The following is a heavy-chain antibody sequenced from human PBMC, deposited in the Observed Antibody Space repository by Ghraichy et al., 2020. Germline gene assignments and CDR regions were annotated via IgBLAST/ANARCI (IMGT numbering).Heavy chain of an antibody. CDR1: GFTFSSFS. D-gene: IGHD1-26*01. Sequence: GGSLRLSCAASGFTFSSFSMNWVRQAPRKGLEWVSYISSDSSTIYYADSVKGRFTISRDNAKNSLYLQMTSLRAEDTAVYYCATVRSRYWGQGTLVTVSS. J-gene: IGHJ4*02. CDR2: ISSDSSTI. V-gene: IGHV3-48*04. CDR3: ATVRSRY.